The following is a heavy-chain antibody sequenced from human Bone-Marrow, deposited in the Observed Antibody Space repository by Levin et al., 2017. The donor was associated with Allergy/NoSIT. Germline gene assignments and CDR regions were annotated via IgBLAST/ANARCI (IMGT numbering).Heavy chain of an antibody. CDR3: ARDVRGGHFDY. J-gene: IGHJ4*02. CDR1: GFIFSGHW. V-gene: IGHV3-7*04. CDR2: IKPDESER. Sequence: GGSLRLSCAASGFIFSGHWMAWVRQTPARGLEWVANIKPDESERYYADSVKGRFTISRDNAKNSLSLQMSSLRAEDTAIYYCARDVRGGHFDYWGQGTLVTVSS. D-gene: IGHD2-15*01.